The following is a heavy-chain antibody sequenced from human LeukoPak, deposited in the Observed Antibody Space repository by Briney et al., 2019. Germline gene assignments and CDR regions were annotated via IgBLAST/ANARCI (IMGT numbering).Heavy chain of an antibody. CDR1: GFTFSSYA. Sequence: GGSLRLSCAASGFTFSSYAMHWVRQAPGKGLEWVAVISYDGSNKYYADSVKGRFTISRDNSKNTLYLQMNSLRAEDTAVYYCASSRITMIVVAYWGQGTLDTVSS. CDR2: ISYDGSNK. V-gene: IGHV3-30*04. J-gene: IGHJ4*02. CDR3: ASSRITMIVVAY. D-gene: IGHD3-22*01.